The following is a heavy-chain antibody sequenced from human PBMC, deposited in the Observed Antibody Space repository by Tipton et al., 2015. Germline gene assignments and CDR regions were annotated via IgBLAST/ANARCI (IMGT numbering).Heavy chain of an antibody. CDR2: IQYSGCT. Sequence: LRLSCTVSSDSINKYYWSWIRQPPGKELQWIGYIQYSGCTNYNPSLESRVSMSVDTSKTQFSLEMRSVTATDTAVYYCARARGRHGGLFDSWGQGILVTVSS. CDR3: ARARGRHGGLFDS. CDR1: SDSINKYY. D-gene: IGHD4-23*01. V-gene: IGHV4-59*01. J-gene: IGHJ4*02.